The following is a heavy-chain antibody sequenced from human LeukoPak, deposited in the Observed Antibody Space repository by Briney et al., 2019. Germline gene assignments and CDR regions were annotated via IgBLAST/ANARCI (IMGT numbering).Heavy chain of an antibody. J-gene: IGHJ6*03. D-gene: IGHD3-10*01. CDR3: AVRNYGSGSYYNYYYYMDV. V-gene: IGHV4-39*07. CDR2: IYYSGST. Sequence: ETLSLTCTVSGGSISSSSYYWGWIRQPPGKGLEWIGSIYYSGSTYYNPSLKSRVTISVDTSKNQFSLKLSSVTAADTAVYYCAVRNYGSGSYYNYYYYMDVWGKGTTVTISS. CDR1: GGSISSSSYY.